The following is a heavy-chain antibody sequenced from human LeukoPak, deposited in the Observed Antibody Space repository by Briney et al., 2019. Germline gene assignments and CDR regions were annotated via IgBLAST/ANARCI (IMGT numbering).Heavy chain of an antibody. CDR2: IYYSGST. CDR1: GGSISSSSYY. Sequence: PSETLSLTCTVSGGSISSSSYYWGWIRQPPEKGLEWIGSIYYSGSTYYNPSLKSRVTISVDTSKNQFSLKLSSVTAADTAVYYCARVGDYYDSSGYYNSPLLFDYWGQGTLVTVSS. CDR3: ARVGDYYDSSGYYNSPLLFDY. V-gene: IGHV4-39*01. J-gene: IGHJ4*02. D-gene: IGHD3-22*01.